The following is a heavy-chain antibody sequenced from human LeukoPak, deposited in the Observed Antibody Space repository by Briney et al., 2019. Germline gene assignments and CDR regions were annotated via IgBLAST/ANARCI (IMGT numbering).Heavy chain of an antibody. CDR2: IWYDGSNK. D-gene: IGHD6-19*01. CDR1: GFISGDYA. V-gene: IGHV3-33*08. Sequence: GGSLRLSCAASGFISGDYAMHWVRQAPGKGLEWVAVIWYDGSNKYYADSVKGRFTISRDNSKNTLYLQMNSLRAEDTAVYYCAREAVAIDYWGQGTLVTVSS. J-gene: IGHJ4*02. CDR3: AREAVAIDY.